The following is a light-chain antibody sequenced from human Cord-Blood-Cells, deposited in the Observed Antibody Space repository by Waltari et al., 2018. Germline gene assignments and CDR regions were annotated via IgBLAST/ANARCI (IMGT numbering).Light chain of an antibody. J-gene: IGKJ4*01. CDR3: QQYDNLLT. CDR1: QDISNY. CDR2: DAS. V-gene: IGKV1-33*01. Sequence: IKMTKSQSSCSAPEGEKVTITCQASQDISNYLNWYQQKPGKAPKLLIYDASNLETGVPSRFSGSGSGTDFTFTISSLQPEDIATYYCQQYDNLLTFGGGTKVEIK.